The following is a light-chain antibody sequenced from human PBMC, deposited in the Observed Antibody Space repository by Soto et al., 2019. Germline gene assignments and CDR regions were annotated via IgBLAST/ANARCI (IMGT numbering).Light chain of an antibody. CDR1: QTVRNN. CDR3: LQHYAWPWT. J-gene: IGKJ1*01. V-gene: IGKV3-15*01. Sequence: EIVLTHSPATLSLSPWERATLSCRASQTVRNNYLAWYQQRPGQPPNLLKRIFIRAIGVPARFSGSGSETEFTLTINGLQSEDSGVYYCLQHYAWPWTFGQGTKVDIK. CDR2: RIF.